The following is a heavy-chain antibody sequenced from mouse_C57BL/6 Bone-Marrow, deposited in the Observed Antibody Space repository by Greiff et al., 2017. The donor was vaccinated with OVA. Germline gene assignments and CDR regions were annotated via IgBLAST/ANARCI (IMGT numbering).Heavy chain of an antibody. CDR1: GYTFTSYG. CDR2: IYPRSGNT. Sequence: QVQLQQSGAELARPGASVKLSCKASGYTFTSYGISWVKQRTGQGLEWIGEIYPRSGNTYYNEKFKGKATLTADKSSSTAYMELRSLTYEDSAVYFCARKGYGSSPYFDYWGQGTTLTVSS. CDR3: ARKGYGSSPYFDY. J-gene: IGHJ2*01. D-gene: IGHD1-1*01. V-gene: IGHV1-81*01.